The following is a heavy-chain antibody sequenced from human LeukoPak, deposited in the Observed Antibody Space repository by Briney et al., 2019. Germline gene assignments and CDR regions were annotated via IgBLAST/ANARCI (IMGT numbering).Heavy chain of an antibody. CDR3: ARGHVDTATGFDP. V-gene: IGHV1-2*02. Sequence: GASVKVSCKASGYTFTGYYMHWVRQAPGQGLEWMGWINPNSGGTNYAQKFQGRVTMTRDTSIGTAYMELSRLRSDDTAVYYCARGHVDTATGFDPWGQGTLVTVSS. D-gene: IGHD5-18*01. CDR2: INPNSGGT. J-gene: IGHJ5*02. CDR1: GYTFTGYY.